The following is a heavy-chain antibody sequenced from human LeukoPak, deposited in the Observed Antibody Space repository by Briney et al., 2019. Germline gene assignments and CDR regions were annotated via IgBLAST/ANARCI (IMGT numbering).Heavy chain of an antibody. CDR3: ARDFDGGYHAAMWGTFDI. CDR1: GGSITSYY. V-gene: IGHV4-4*07. CDR2: MYSTGST. D-gene: IGHD4-23*01. Sequence: SETLSLTCTVSGGSITSYYWSWIRQPAGKGLQWIGRMYSTGSTNYNPSLKGRVSMSLDTSKNQFSLEVRSVTAADTAVYYCARDFDGGYHAAMWGTFDIWGQGTMVTVSS. J-gene: IGHJ3*02.